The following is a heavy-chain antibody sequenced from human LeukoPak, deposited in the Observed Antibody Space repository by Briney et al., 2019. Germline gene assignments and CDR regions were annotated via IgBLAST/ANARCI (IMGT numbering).Heavy chain of an antibody. CDR3: ARGGSGNTYGYNYGMDV. Sequence: PSETLSLTCAVYGGSFSGYYWSWVRQPPGKGLEWIGEINHSGSTHYSPSLKSRVTISVDTSKNQFYLKMSSVTAADTAVYHCARGGSGNTYGYNYGMDVWGQGTTVTVSS. CDR2: INHSGST. V-gene: IGHV4-34*01. CDR1: GGSFSGYY. D-gene: IGHD5-18*01. J-gene: IGHJ6*02.